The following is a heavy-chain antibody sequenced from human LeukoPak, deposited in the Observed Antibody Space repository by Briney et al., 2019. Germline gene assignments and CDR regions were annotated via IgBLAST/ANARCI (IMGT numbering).Heavy chain of an antibody. D-gene: IGHD2-21*02. CDR1: GYTFTSYG. V-gene: IGHV1-18*01. Sequence: GASVKVSCKASGYTFTSYGISWVRQAPGQGLEWMGWISAYNGNTNYAQKLQGRVTMTTDTSTSIAYMELRRLRSDDTAVYYCARGANLNSYCGGDCYNFDYWGQGTLVTVSS. J-gene: IGHJ4*02. CDR2: ISAYNGNT. CDR3: ARGANLNSYCGGDCYNFDY.